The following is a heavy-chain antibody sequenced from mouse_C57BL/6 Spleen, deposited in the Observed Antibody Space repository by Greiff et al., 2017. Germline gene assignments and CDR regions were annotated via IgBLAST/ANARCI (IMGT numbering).Heavy chain of an antibody. CDR3: ARYKGYGSSYWYFDV. V-gene: IGHV3-8*01. Sequence: DVQLVESGPGLAKPSQTLSLTCSVTGYSITSDYWNWIRKFPGNKLEYMGYISYSGSTYYNPSLKSRISITRDTSKNQYYLQLNSVTTEDTATYYCARYKGYGSSYWYFDVWGTGTTVTVSS. CDR1: GYSITSDY. CDR2: ISYSGST. D-gene: IGHD1-1*01. J-gene: IGHJ1*03.